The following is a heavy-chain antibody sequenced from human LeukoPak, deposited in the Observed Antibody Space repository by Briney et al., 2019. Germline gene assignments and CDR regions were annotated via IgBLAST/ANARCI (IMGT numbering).Heavy chain of an antibody. CDR1: GGSISSGGYS. Sequence: SQTLSLTCAVSGGSISSGGYSWSWSRQPPGKGLEWIVYIYHSGSTYYNPSLKSRVTISVDRSKNQFSLKLSSVTAADTAVYYCARGTGDYYAHDDAFDIWGQGTMVTVSS. V-gene: IGHV4-30-2*01. CDR2: IYHSGST. D-gene: IGHD3-10*01. J-gene: IGHJ3*02. CDR3: ARGTGDYYAHDDAFDI.